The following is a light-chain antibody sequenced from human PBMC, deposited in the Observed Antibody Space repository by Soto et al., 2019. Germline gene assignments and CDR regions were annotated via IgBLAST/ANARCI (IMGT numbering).Light chain of an antibody. J-gene: IGKJ2*01. CDR3: QQYYSTPYN. CDR1: QSVLYSSNNKNY. Sequence: DIVMTQSPDSLAVSLGERSTINCKSSQSVLYSSNNKNYLAWYQQKPGQPPKLLIYWASTRESGVPDRFSGSGSGKDFTLTISSLQAEDVAFYYCQQYYSTPYNFGQGTKLEIK. V-gene: IGKV4-1*01. CDR2: WAS.